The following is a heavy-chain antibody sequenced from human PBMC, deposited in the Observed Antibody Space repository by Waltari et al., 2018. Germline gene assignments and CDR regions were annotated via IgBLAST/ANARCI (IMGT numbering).Heavy chain of an antibody. Sequence: GSTYYNPSRKSRVTISVDTSKNQFSLKLSSVTAADTAVYYCARAAAGTFDYWGQGTLVTVSS. CDR3: ARAAAGTFDY. J-gene: IGHJ4*02. CDR2: GST. D-gene: IGHD6-13*01. V-gene: IGHV4-30-2*05.